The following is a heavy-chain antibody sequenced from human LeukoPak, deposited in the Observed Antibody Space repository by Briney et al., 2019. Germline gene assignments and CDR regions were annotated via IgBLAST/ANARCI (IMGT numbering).Heavy chain of an antibody. CDR2: IYYSGST. D-gene: IGHD2-15*01. CDR3: ARGHCSGGSCYPTIDY. V-gene: IGHV4-61*01. CDR1: GGSISSGSYY. J-gene: IGHJ4*02. Sequence: SETLSLTCTVSGGSISSGSYYWSWIRQPPGKGLEWIGYIYYSGSTNYNPSLKSRVTISVDTSKNQFSLKLSSVTAADTAVYYCARGHCSGGSCYPTIDYWGQGTLVTVSS.